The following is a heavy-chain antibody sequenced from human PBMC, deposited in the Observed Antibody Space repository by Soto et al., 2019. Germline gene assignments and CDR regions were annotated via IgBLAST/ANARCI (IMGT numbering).Heavy chain of an antibody. CDR1: GFTFSSYG. D-gene: IGHD6-6*01. CDR3: ARPKLGIGPGMDV. J-gene: IGHJ6*02. CDR2: IWYDGSNK. V-gene: IGHV3-33*01. Sequence: GGSLRLSCAASGFTFSSYGMHWVRQAPGKGLEWVAVIWYDGSNKYYADSVKGRFTISRDNSKNTLYLQMNSLRAEDTAVYYCARPKLGIGPGMDVWGQGTTVTVSS.